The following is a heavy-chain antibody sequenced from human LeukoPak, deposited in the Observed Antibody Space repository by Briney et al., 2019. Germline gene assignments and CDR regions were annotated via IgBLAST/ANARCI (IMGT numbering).Heavy chain of an antibody. CDR1: GFTFSSYW. Sequence: GGSLRLSYAVSGFTFSSYWMNCVRQAPGKGLEWVANIKQDGSERYYVDSVKGRFTISRDNAKKLLSLQMNSLRGDDTAVYYCARRWQGMWLLDQWGQGTLVTVSS. J-gene: IGHJ4*02. D-gene: IGHD3-22*01. V-gene: IGHV3-7*05. CDR2: IKQDGSER. CDR3: ARRWQGMWLLDQ.